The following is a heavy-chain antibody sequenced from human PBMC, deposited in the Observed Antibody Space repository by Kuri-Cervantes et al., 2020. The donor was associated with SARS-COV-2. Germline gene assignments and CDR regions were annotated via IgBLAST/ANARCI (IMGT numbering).Heavy chain of an antibody. D-gene: IGHD3-3*01. CDR2: INHSGST. CDR1: GGSFSGYY. V-gene: IGHV4-34*01. Sequence: GSLRLSCAVYGGSFSGYYWSWIRQPPGKGLEWIGEINHSGSTNYNPSLKSRVTVSVDTSKNQFSLKLSSVTAADTAVYYCARGWEYYDFWSGRGGMDVWGQGTTVIVSS. J-gene: IGHJ6*02. CDR3: ARGWEYYDFWSGRGGMDV.